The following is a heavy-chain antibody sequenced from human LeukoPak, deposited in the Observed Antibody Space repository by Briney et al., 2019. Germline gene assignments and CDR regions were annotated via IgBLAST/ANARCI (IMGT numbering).Heavy chain of an antibody. D-gene: IGHD3-10*01. CDR1: GGTFSSYA. CDR3: ARDQSQLLWFGELSYELDY. Sequence: ASVKVSCKASGGTFSSYAISWVRQAPGQGLEWMGGIIPIFGTANYAQKFQGRVTITADESTSTAYMELSSLRSEDTAVYYCARDQSQLLWFGELSYELDYWGQGTLVTVSS. J-gene: IGHJ4*02. V-gene: IGHV1-69*13. CDR2: IIPIFGTA.